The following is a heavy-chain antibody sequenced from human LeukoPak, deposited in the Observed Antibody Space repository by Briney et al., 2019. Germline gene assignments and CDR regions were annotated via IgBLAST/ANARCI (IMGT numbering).Heavy chain of an antibody. CDR2: ITSTSTYI. D-gene: IGHD4-17*01. Sequence: PGGSLRLSCAASGFAFSTYSMSWVRQAPGKGLEWVSSITSTSTYIHYADSVRGRFTISRDNAENSLYLQVNGLRAEDTAVYYCARGTTVNTYWVLLDCWGQGTLVTVSS. V-gene: IGHV3-21*01. J-gene: IGHJ4*02. CDR3: ARGTTVNTYWVLLDC. CDR1: GFAFSTYS.